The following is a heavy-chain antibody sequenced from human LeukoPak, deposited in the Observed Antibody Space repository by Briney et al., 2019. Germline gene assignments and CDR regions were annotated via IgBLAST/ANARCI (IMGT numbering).Heavy chain of an antibody. J-gene: IGHJ4*02. D-gene: IGHD3-10*01. CDR1: GGSFSGYY. CDR3: ARGRKVAMVRGLKTSYYFDY. CDR2: INHSGST. Sequence: SETLSLTCAVYGGSFSGYYWSWIRQPPGKGLEWIGEINHSGSTNYNPSLKSRVTISVDTSKNQFSLKLSSVTAADTAVYYCARGRKVAMVRGLKTSYYFDYWGQGTLVTVSS. V-gene: IGHV4-34*01.